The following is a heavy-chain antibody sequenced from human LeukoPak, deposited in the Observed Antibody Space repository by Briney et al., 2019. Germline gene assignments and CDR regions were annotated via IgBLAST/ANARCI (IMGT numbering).Heavy chain of an antibody. CDR2: ISSSSSTI. CDR1: GFTFSSHS. Sequence: GSLRLSCAASGFTFSSHSMNWVRQAPGKGLEWVSYISSSSSTIYYADSVKGRFTISRDNARNSLYLQMNSLRAEDTAVYYCARGAYYYEDWGQGTLVTVSS. CDR3: ARGAYYYED. J-gene: IGHJ4*02. D-gene: IGHD3-22*01. V-gene: IGHV3-48*01.